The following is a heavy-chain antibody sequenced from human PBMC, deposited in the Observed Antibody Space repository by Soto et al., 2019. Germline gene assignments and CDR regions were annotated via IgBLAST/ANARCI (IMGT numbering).Heavy chain of an antibody. Sequence: KPSETLSLTCAVYGGSFSGYYWSWIRQPPGKGLEWIGEINHSGSTNYNPSLKSRVTISVDTSKNQFSLKLSSVTAADTAVYYCARGPPRSGWFDPWGQGTLVTVSS. CDR3: ARGPPRSGWFDP. J-gene: IGHJ5*02. CDR2: INHSGST. V-gene: IGHV4-34*01. CDR1: GGSFSGYY.